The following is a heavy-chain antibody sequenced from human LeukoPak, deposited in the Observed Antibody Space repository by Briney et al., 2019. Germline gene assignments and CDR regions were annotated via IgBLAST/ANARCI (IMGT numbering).Heavy chain of an antibody. CDR3: AKDYYYDSSGYYGNWFDP. CDR2: ISGSGGST. Sequence: GGSLRLSCAASGFTFSSYAMSWVRQAPGKGLEWVSAISGSGGSTCYADSVKGRFTISRDNSKNTLYLQMNSLRAEDTAVYYCAKDYYYDSSGYYGNWFDPWGQGTLVTVSS. V-gene: IGHV3-23*01. J-gene: IGHJ5*02. D-gene: IGHD3-22*01. CDR1: GFTFSSYA.